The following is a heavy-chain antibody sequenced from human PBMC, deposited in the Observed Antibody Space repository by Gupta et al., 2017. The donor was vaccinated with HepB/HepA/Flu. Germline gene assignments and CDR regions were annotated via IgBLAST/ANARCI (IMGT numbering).Heavy chain of an antibody. CDR2: ISTDNGHT. CDR1: GYTFSSYG. J-gene: IGHJ4*02. Sequence: QIQLVQSGGEVKKPGASVKVACNVSGYTFSSYGITWVRQAPGQGLEWMGRISTDNGHTNYAQKFQGRVTMTTDTPTKTVYMELKSLTSDDTAFYYCARDLGTGDYWGQGTLVTVSS. D-gene: IGHD7-27*01. V-gene: IGHV1-18*01. CDR3: ARDLGTGDY.